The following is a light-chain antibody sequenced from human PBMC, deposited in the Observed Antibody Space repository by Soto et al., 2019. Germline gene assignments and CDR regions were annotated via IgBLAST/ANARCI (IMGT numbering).Light chain of an antibody. CDR3: SSFASSGTPYV. CDR1: SSDIGGHNY. J-gene: IGLJ1*01. V-gene: IGLV2-14*01. CDR2: EVS. Sequence: QYVLTQPASVSGSPGQSITISCSGSSSDIGGHNYVSWYQQHPGKAPKLILYEVSYRPSGVSNRFSGSKSGNTASLTISGLQAEDEADYYCSSFASSGTPYVFGAGTKVTVL.